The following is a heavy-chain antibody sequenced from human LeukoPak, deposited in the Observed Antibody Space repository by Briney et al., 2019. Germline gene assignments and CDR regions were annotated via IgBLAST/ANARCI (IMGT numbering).Heavy chain of an antibody. CDR3: ARIKATEGGTGLVDY. D-gene: IGHD1-7*01. V-gene: IGHV3-66*01. J-gene: IGHJ4*02. CDR1: GFTVTTHA. Sequence: GGSLRLSCAASGFTVTTHAMSWVRQAPGKGLDWVSVIFNGGTTYTADSVEGRFTVSRDTSKNTLYLQMSSLRAEDTAVYYCARIKATEGGTGLVDYWGQGTLVTVSS. CDR2: IFNGGTT.